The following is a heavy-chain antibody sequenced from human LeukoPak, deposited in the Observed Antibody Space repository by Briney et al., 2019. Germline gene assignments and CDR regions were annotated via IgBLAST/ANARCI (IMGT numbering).Heavy chain of an antibody. Sequence: PSEPLSLTCAVSGYSISSGYYWGWIRQPPGKGLEWIGSIYHSGSTYYNPSLKSRVTISVDTSKNQFSLKLSSVTAADTAVYYCARAQVGATDWFDPWGQGTLVTVSS. CDR3: ARAQVGATDWFDP. D-gene: IGHD1-26*01. J-gene: IGHJ5*02. CDR2: IYHSGST. CDR1: GYSISSGYY. V-gene: IGHV4-38-2*01.